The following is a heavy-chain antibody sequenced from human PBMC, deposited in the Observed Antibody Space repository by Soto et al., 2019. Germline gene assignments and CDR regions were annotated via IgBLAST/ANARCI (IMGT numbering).Heavy chain of an antibody. V-gene: IGHV4-59*08. J-gene: IGHJ4*02. CDR2: IYNSGST. Sequence: SETLSLTWTVSCGSISSYYWTWIRQPPGKGLEWIGFIYNSGSTHYNPSLKSRVTISVDTSKNQFSLKLRSVTAADTAVYYCASMGYQYGSGSYPLDYWGQGTLVTVS. D-gene: IGHD3-10*01. CDR3: ASMGYQYGSGSYPLDY. CDR1: CGSISSYY.